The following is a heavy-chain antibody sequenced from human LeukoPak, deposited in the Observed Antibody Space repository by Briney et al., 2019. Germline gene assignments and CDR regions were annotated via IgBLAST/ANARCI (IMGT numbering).Heavy chain of an antibody. CDR3: AKGGRDDYVWGSYRPHAGYYIDY. CDR2: ISGSGGST. D-gene: IGHD3-16*02. Sequence: QAGGSLRLSCAASGFTFSSYAMSWVRQAPGKGLEWVSAISGSGGSTYYADSVKGRFTISRDNSKNTLYLQMNSLRAEDTVVYYCAKGGRDDYVWGSYRPHAGYYIDYWGQGTLVTVSS. J-gene: IGHJ4*02. CDR1: GFTFSSYA. V-gene: IGHV3-23*01.